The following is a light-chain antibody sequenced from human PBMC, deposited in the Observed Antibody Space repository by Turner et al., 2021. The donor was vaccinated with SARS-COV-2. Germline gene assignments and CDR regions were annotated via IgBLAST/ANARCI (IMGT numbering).Light chain of an antibody. Sequence: EIVLTQSPGTLSLSPGERASLSCRVSQSISTTFLAWYQQKPGQAPRLLISGTSSRATGIPDRFSGSGSETDFTLTISRVEPEDFAVYYCQHYGGSALYTFGQGTKLEIK. CDR3: QHYGGSALYT. CDR2: GTS. V-gene: IGKV3-20*01. J-gene: IGKJ2*01. CDR1: QSISTTF.